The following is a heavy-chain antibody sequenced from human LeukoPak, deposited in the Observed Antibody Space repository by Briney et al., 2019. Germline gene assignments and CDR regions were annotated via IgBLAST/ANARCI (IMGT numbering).Heavy chain of an antibody. CDR3: ARDSQLGMITGTTVRTYYYYGMDV. V-gene: IGHV1-69*13. CDR1: GGTFSSYA. D-gene: IGHD1-7*01. Sequence: GASVNVSCKASGGTFSSYAISWVRQAPGQGLEWMGGIIPIFGTANYAQKFQGRVTITADESTSTAYMELSSLRSEDTAVYYCARDSQLGMITGTTVRTYYYYGMDVWGQGTTVTVSS. CDR2: IIPIFGTA. J-gene: IGHJ6*02.